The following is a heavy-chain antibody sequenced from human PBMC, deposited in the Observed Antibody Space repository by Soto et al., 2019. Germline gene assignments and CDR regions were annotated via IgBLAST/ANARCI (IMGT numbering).Heavy chain of an antibody. Sequence: PSETLSLTCTVSGASISSSSYFWGWVRQSPGKGLEWIGSLSYSGNTYYNPSLKSRVTMSVDTSKNQFSLKLNSVTAADTATYYCARGGISHWAYFYYMDVWDRAIKVTVSS. CDR2: LSYSGNT. J-gene: IGHJ6*03. V-gene: IGHV4-39*01. CDR3: ARGGISHWAYFYYMDV. D-gene: IGHD2-21*01. CDR1: GASISSSSYF.